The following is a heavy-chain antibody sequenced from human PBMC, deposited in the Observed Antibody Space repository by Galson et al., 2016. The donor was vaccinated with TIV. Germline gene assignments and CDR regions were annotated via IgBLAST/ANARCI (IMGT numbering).Heavy chain of an antibody. Sequence: SVKVSCKASGGTFMSHSITWVRQAPGQGLEWMGGIIPVFGKANYAQKFQGRVTITTDESTGTAYMELSSLTSEDTAVYYCGRQVAYTYGQEQWGQGTLVTVSS. CDR2: IIPVFGKA. CDR3: GRQVAYTYGQEQ. V-gene: IGHV1-69*05. CDR1: GGTFMSHS. J-gene: IGHJ4*02. D-gene: IGHD5-18*01.